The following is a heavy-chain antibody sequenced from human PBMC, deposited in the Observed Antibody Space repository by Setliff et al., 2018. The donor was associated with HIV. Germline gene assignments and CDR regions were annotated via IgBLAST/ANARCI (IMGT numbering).Heavy chain of an antibody. D-gene: IGHD1-26*01. V-gene: IGHV4-59*08. CDR2: IYYSGNT. CDR3: ARLGYSGSLVGAFDI. J-gene: IGHJ3*02. CDR1: GGSITGYY. Sequence: SLTCTVSGGSITGYYWSWIRQPPGKGLEWIGWIYYSGNTRYNPSLKSRVTISLDTSKNRFSLQLTSVTAADTAVYYCARLGYSGSLVGAFDIWGQGTMVPVSS.